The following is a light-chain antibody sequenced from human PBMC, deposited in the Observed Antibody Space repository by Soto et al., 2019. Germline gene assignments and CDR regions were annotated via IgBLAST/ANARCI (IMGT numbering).Light chain of an antibody. CDR1: QSISSY. Sequence: DIQMTQSPSSLSVSVGDRFTITCRASQSISSYLNWYQQKPGKAPKLLIYAASSLQSGVPSRFSGSGSGTDFTLTISSLQPEDFATYYCQQSYSTPPTFGGGTKVDI. V-gene: IGKV1-39*01. CDR3: QQSYSTPPT. CDR2: AAS. J-gene: IGKJ4*01.